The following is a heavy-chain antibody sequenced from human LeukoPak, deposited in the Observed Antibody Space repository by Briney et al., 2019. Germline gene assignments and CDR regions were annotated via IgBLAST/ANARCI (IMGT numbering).Heavy chain of an antibody. CDR3: ARGLDTDFDY. J-gene: IGHJ4*02. D-gene: IGHD5-18*01. CDR2: INHSGST. V-gene: IGHV4-34*01. Sequence: SETLSLTCAVYGGSLSGYYWSWIRQPPGKGLEWIGEINHSGSTNYNPSLKSRVTISVDTSKNQFSLKLSSVTAADTAVYYCARGLDTDFDYWGQGTLVTVSS. CDR1: GGSLSGYY.